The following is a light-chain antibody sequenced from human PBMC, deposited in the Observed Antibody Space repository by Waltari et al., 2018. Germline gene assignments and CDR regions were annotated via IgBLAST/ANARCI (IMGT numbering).Light chain of an antibody. Sequence: SYVLTQPPSVSVAPGKTASITCGGNNIESKSVHWYQQKPGQAPILVISCYSDRPSGIPERFSGSNSGNTATLTSSRVEAGDEADYYCQVWDANTDPGVFGTGTEVTVL. CDR3: QVWDANTDPGV. CDR2: CYS. J-gene: IGLJ1*01. V-gene: IGLV3-21*04. CDR1: NIESKS.